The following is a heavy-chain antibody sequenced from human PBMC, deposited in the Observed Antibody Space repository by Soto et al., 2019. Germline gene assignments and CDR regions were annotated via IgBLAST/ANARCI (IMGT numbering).Heavy chain of an antibody. Sequence: SLTCTVSGASITSHYWSWIRQPPGKGLEWIGHIYYRGTTNYNPSLKSRVTISADTSKNQFSLKLNSVTAADTAVFYCAREDQIVGSLDYWGQGILVTVSS. J-gene: IGHJ4*02. V-gene: IGHV4-59*11. CDR1: GASITSHY. D-gene: IGHD2-21*01. CDR2: IYYRGTT. CDR3: AREDQIVGSLDY.